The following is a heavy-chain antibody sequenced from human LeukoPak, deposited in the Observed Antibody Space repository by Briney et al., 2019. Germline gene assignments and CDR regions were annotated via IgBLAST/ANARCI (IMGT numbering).Heavy chain of an antibody. V-gene: IGHV4-59*01. CDR1: GGSISSYY. CDR3: ASYYYDSSGYSYYFDY. Sequence: PSEILSLTCTVSGGSISSYYWSWIRQPPGKGLEWIGYIYYSGSTNYNPSLKSRVTISVDTSKNQFSLKLSSVTAADTAVYYCASYYYDSSGYSYYFDYWGQGTLVTVSS. CDR2: IYYSGST. J-gene: IGHJ4*02. D-gene: IGHD3-22*01.